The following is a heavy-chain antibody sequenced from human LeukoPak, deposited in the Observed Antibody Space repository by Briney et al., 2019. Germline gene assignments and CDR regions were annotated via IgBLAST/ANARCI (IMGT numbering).Heavy chain of an antibody. CDR1: GDRVSSDNAA. V-gene: IGHV6-1*01. CDR3: AITYRIRGSVPNRLRILGFDS. Sequence: SQTLSLTCAVSGDRVSSDNAAWNWIRQSPSRGLEWLGRTYYRSKWYNEYATSVKSRISINADTSKNQFSLQLNSVTPEDTAVFYCAITYRIRGSVPNRLRILGFDSWALGILVTVSS. CDR2: TYYRSKWYN. D-gene: IGHD3-16*02. J-gene: IGHJ5*01.